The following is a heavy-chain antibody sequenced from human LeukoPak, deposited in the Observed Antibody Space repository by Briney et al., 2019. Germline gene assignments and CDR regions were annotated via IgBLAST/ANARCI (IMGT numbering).Heavy chain of an antibody. V-gene: IGHV4-59*01. CDR1: GGSISSYY. J-gene: IGHJ4*02. Sequence: SETLSLTCTVSGGSISSYYWSWIRQPPGKGLEWIGYIYYSGSTNYNPSLKSRVTISVDTSKNQFSLKLSSVTATDTAVYYCARATYYDFWSGYYFDYWGQGTLVTVSS. D-gene: IGHD3-3*01. CDR3: ARATYYDFWSGYYFDY. CDR2: IYYSGST.